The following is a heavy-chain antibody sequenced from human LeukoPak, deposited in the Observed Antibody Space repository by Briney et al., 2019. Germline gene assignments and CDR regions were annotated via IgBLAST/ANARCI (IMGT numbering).Heavy chain of an antibody. CDR2: ISGSGGST. CDR1: GFTFSSYA. J-gene: IGHJ5*02. Sequence: GGSLRLSCAASGFTFSSYAMSWVRQAPGKGLEWVSAISGSGGSTYYADSVKGRFTISRDNSKNTLYLQMNSLRTEDTAVYHCAKDLYGSGWYNYFGPWGQGALVTVSS. CDR3: AKDLYGSGWYNYFGP. D-gene: IGHD6-19*01. V-gene: IGHV3-23*01.